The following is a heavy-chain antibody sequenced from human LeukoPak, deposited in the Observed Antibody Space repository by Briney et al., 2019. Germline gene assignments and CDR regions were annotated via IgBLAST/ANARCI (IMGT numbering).Heavy chain of an antibody. V-gene: IGHV3-21*01. CDR2: ISSSSSYI. Sequence: GGSLRLSCAASGFTFSSYSMNWVRQAPGKGLEWVSSISSSSSYIYYADSVKGRFTISRDNAKNSPYLQMNSLRAEDTAVYYCARSSSITMVRGVISHYFGYWGQGTLVTVSS. J-gene: IGHJ4*02. CDR3: ARSSSITMVRGVISHYFGY. D-gene: IGHD3-10*01. CDR1: GFTFSSYS.